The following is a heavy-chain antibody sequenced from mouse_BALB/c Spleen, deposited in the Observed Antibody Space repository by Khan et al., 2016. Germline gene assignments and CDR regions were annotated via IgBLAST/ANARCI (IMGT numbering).Heavy chain of an antibody. Sequence: EVQLQESGPSLVKPSQTLSLTCSVTGDSITSGYWNWIRKFPGNNLEYMGYISYSGSTYYNPSLKSRISLPRDTSKNQYYLPLNSVTTEATATYSCARYDGSSYVRAMDYWGQGTSVTVSS. J-gene: IGHJ4*01. V-gene: IGHV3-8*02. CDR3: ARYDGSSYVRAMDY. CDR2: ISYSGST. D-gene: IGHD1-1*01. CDR1: GDSITSGY.